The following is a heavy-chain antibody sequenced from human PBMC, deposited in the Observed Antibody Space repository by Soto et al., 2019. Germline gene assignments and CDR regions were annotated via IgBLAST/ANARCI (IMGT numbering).Heavy chain of an antibody. D-gene: IGHD3-10*01. CDR2: IYYSGGT. J-gene: IGHJ5*01. Sequence: VLLQESGPGLVRPSQTLSLTCTVSGGSISSGGYYWSWIRQHPGRGLEWIGYIYYSGGTHYNPSLRSRVTISKDTSESHFSLELRSVTAADTTVYYCARGITMIRGVLPGNWFDSWGQGTLVTVSS. CDR3: ARGITMIRGVLPGNWFDS. V-gene: IGHV4-31*03. CDR1: GGSISSGGYY.